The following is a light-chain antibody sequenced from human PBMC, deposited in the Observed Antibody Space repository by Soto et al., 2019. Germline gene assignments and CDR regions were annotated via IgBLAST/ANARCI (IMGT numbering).Light chain of an antibody. CDR3: QQYSTSGT. CDR1: QNISPW. V-gene: IGKV1-5*01. Sequence: DIQMTQSPSTLSASVGDRVTIACLASQNISPWLAWYQQKPGKAPKLLIYGASSLEGGVPSRFSGSGSGTDFTLTISSLQPDDFATYYCQQYSTSGTFGQGTKVDIK. CDR2: GAS. J-gene: IGKJ1*01.